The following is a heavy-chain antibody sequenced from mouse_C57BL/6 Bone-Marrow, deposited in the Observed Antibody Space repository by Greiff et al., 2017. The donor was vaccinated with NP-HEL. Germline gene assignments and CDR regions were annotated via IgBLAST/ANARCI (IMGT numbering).Heavy chain of an antibody. CDR2: IYPGDGDT. CDR1: GYAFSSSW. J-gene: IGHJ1*03. V-gene: IGHV1-82*01. CDR3: ARSPLTTGVATNFDV. Sequence: QVQLKESGPELVKPGASVKISCKASGYAFSSSWMNWVKQRPGKGLEWIGRIYPGDGDTNYNGKFKGKATLTADKSSSTAYMQLSSLTSEDSAVYFCARSPLTTGVATNFDVWGTGTTVTVSS. D-gene: IGHD1-1*01.